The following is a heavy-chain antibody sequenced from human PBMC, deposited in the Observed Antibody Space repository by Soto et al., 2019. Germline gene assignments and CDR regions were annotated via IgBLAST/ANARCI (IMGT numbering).Heavy chain of an antibody. CDR1: GGSISSGGYY. D-gene: IGHD6-13*01. V-gene: IGHV4-31*03. CDR3: ARVRKQQLDGDNWFDP. J-gene: IGHJ5*02. Sequence: SETLSLTCTVSGGSISSGGYYWSWIRQHPGKGLEWIGYIYYSGSTYYNPSLKSRVTISVDTSKNQSSLKLSSVTAADTAVYYCARVRKQQLDGDNWFDPWGQGTLVTVSS. CDR2: IYYSGST.